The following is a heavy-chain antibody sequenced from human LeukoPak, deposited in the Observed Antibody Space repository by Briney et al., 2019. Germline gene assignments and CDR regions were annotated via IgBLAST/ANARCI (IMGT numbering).Heavy chain of an antibody. Sequence: GGSLRLSCAASGFAFSGYWMSWVRQAPGQGLEWVANINQDGREKYYVDSVKGRFTISRDNAKNSLHLQMNSLRVQDTAVYYCARDGMPFDFWGQGTLVTVSS. J-gene: IGHJ4*02. CDR3: ARDGMPFDF. V-gene: IGHV3-7*04. CDR1: GFAFSGYW. D-gene: IGHD1-1*01. CDR2: INQDGREK.